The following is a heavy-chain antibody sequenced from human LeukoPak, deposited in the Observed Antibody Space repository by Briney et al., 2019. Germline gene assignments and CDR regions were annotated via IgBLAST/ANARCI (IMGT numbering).Heavy chain of an antibody. Sequence: SETLSLTCAVYGGSFSGYYWSWIRQPPGKGLEWIGEINHSGSTNYNPSLKSRVTISVDTSKNQFSLKLSSVTAADTAVYYCARGHESSSWFPSKVSVFDYWGQGTLVTVSS. CDR1: GGSFSGYY. V-gene: IGHV4-34*01. D-gene: IGHD6-13*01. CDR2: INHSGST. J-gene: IGHJ4*02. CDR3: ARGHESSSWFPSKVSVFDY.